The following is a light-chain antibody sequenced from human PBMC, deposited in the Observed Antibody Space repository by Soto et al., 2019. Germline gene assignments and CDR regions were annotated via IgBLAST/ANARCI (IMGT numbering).Light chain of an antibody. V-gene: IGKV1-39*01. Sequence: DIQMTQSPSTLSASVGDRVTITCRASQSISSWLAWYQQKPGKAPKLLISAASSLQSGVPSRFGGSGSGTDFTLTISSLQTEDFATYYCQQSYSAPPHTFGGGTKVEIK. CDR1: QSISSW. CDR3: QQSYSAPPHT. CDR2: AAS. J-gene: IGKJ4*01.